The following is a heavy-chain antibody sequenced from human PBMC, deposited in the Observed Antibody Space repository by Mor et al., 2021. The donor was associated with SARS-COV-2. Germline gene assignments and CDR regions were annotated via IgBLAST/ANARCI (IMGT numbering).Heavy chain of an antibody. D-gene: IGHD1-26*01. Sequence: ASIKEDGSKKYYVDSVKGRFTISRDNAKNSLDLQMNSLRAEDTAVYYCARALSNSGAAWGQGTLVTVSS. V-gene: IGHV3-7*03. CDR2: IKEDGSKK. CDR3: ARALSNSGAA. J-gene: IGHJ5*02.